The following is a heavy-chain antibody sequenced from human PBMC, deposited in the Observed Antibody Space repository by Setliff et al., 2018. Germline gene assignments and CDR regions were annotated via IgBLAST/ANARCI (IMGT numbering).Heavy chain of an antibody. CDR2: IYNSGTT. J-gene: IGHJ4*02. CDR1: GGSISTYH. CDR3: ARTRYGLGGRPY. Sequence: PSETLSLTCNVSGGSISTYHWSWIRQPPGKRLEWIGYIYNSGTTNYNPSLKSRVTISVDTSKNQFFLKLTSVTAADTAVYYCARTRYGLGGRPYWGQGTLVTVSS. D-gene: IGHD2-15*01. V-gene: IGHV4-59*01.